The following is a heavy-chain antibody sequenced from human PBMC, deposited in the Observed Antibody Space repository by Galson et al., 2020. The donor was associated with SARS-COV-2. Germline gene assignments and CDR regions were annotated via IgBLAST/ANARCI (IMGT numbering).Heavy chain of an antibody. CDR2: IYWDDDE. J-gene: IGHJ3*01. CDR3: AHRSSDSGDCGCDGDLYFSALDV. Sequence: SGPTLVKPTQTLTLTCTFSGFSLTTSGVGVGWIRQPPGKALEWLAIIYWDDDERYSPALKSRLTITKDTAKNQVDLTMTNMDPVDTGTYYWAHRSSDSGDCGCDGDLYFSALDVWGQGTMVTGSA. V-gene: IGHV2-5*02. CDR1: GFSLTTSGVG. D-gene: IGHD2-21*01.